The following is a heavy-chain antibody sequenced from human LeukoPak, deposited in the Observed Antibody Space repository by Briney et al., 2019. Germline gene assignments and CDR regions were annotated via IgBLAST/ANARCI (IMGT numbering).Heavy chain of an antibody. Sequence: PGGSLRLSCAASGFTFSSYGMHWARQAPGKGLEWVAFIRYDGSNKYYADSVKGRFTISRDNSKNTLYLQMNSLRAEDTAVYYCAKGGIVVVPAATNYFDYWGQGTLVTVSS. CDR2: IRYDGSNK. D-gene: IGHD2-2*01. J-gene: IGHJ4*02. CDR1: GFTFSSYG. CDR3: AKGGIVVVPAATNYFDY. V-gene: IGHV3-30*02.